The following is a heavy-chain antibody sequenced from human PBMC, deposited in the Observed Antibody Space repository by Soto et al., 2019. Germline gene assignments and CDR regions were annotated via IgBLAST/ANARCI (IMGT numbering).Heavy chain of an antibody. CDR2: INHSGST. CDR1: GGSFSGYY. V-gene: IGHV4-34*01. J-gene: IGHJ5*02. D-gene: IGHD1-1*01. CDR3: ATANWSHHYFDP. Sequence: PSETLSLTCAVYGGSFSGYYWCWLRQPPGKGLEWIGEINHSGSTNYNPSLKSRVTISVDTSKNQFSLKVTSVTAADTAVYYCATANWSHHYFDPWGQGTLVTVSS.